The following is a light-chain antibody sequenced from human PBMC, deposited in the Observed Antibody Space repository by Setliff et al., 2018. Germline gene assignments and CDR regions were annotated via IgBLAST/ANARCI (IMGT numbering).Light chain of an antibody. V-gene: IGLV1-44*01. Sequence: VLTQPPSASGTPGQRVTISCSGSSANIGSNTVNWYQQLPGTAPKLLIYRNNQRPSGVPDRFSGSKSGTSASLAISGLQSEDEADYYCAAWDDSLNGEVFGTGTKVTV. CDR2: RNN. CDR1: SANIGSNT. J-gene: IGLJ1*01. CDR3: AAWDDSLNGEV.